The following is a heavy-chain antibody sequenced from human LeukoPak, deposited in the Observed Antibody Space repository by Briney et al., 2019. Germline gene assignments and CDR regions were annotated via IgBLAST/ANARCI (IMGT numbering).Heavy chain of an antibody. J-gene: IGHJ4*02. CDR1: GFTFSSYW. CDR3: GKFEWNSSSFDY. Sequence: PGGSLRLSCAASGFTFSSYWMSWVRQAPGKGLEWVANIKQDGSEKYYVDSVKGRFTISRDSAKNSLYLQMSRLRDEDTVVYYCGKFEWNSSSFDYWGQGTLVTVSS. V-gene: IGHV3-7*01. D-gene: IGHD1-7*01. CDR2: IKQDGSEK.